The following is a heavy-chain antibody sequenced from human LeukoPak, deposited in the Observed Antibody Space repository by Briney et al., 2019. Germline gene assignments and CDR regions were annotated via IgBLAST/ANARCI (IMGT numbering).Heavy chain of an antibody. J-gene: IGHJ3*02. CDR1: DASFSGYF. CDR3: ARMVYSSSLGDAFDI. CDR2: INHSGST. D-gene: IGHD6-13*01. Sequence: PSKTLSLTCAVSDASFSGYFWTWIRQSPGKGLEWIGEINHSGSTNYNPSLKSRVTISVDTSKNQFSLKLSSVTAADTAVYYCARMVYSSSLGDAFDIWGQGTMVTVSS. V-gene: IGHV4-34*01.